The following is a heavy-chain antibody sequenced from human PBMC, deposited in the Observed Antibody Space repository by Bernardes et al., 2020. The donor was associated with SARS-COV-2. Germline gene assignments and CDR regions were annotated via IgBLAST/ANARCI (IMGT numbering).Heavy chain of an antibody. CDR3: AKDATYYYEDSGAEVGPDVFDI. J-gene: IGHJ3*02. D-gene: IGHD3-22*01. CDR2: ITRSGDNT. CDR1: TFTFRSYA. Sequence: GGSLRLSCAVSTFTFRSYAFNWVRMGPGKGLEWVSSITRSGDNTYYADPVRGRFTISRDDSKNTVYLQMNSLTADDTAVYYCAKDATYYYEDSGAEVGPDVFDIWGQGTMVSVSS. V-gene: IGHV3-23*01.